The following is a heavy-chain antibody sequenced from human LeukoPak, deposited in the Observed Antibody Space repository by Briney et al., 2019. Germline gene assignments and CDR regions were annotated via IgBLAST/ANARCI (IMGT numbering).Heavy chain of an antibody. J-gene: IGHJ4*02. CDR2: INPNSGGT. CDR1: GYTFTDYY. Sequence: ASVKVSCKASGYTFTDYYMHWVRQAPGQGLEWMGWINPNSGGTNYAQKFQGRVTMTRDTSISTAYMELSRLRSDDTAVYYCARAGKGGYSYGYPLWDYWGQGTLVTVSS. D-gene: IGHD5-18*01. V-gene: IGHV1-2*02. CDR3: ARAGKGGYSYGYPLWDY.